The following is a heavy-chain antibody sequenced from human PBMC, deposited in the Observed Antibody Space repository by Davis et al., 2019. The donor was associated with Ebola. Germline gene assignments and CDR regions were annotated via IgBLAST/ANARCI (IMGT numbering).Heavy chain of an antibody. CDR3: ARSPAYGDYEDY. CDR1: GFTFSSNA. V-gene: IGHV3-64*01. Sequence: GESLKISCAASGFTFSSNAMHWVRQAPGKGLEYVSAISSNGGSTYYANSVKGRFTISRDNSKNTLYLQMGSLRAEDMAVYYCARSPAYGDYEDYWGQGTLVTVSS. J-gene: IGHJ4*02. CDR2: ISSNGGST. D-gene: IGHD4-17*01.